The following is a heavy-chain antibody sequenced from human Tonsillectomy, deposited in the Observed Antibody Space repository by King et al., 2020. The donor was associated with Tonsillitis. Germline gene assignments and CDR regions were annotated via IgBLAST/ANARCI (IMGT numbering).Heavy chain of an antibody. CDR2: ISSSSSTK. D-gene: IGHD3-22*01. CDR1: GFTFSSYS. CDR3: AREGERDYYDSFRYFDY. J-gene: IGHJ4*02. V-gene: IGHV3-48*01. Sequence: VQLVESGGGLVQPGGSLRLSCAASGFTFSSYSMNWVRQAPGKGLEWVSDISSSSSTKYYADSVKGRFTISRDNAKNSLYLQMNSLRAEDTAVYYCAREGERDYYDSFRYFDYWGQGTLVTVSS.